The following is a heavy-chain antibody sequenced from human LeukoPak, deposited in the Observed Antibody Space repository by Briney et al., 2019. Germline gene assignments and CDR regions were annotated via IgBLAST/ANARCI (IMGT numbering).Heavy chain of an antibody. V-gene: IGHV3-23*01. J-gene: IGHJ4*02. CDR3: AKASWAGGTTTYFAY. D-gene: IGHD1-26*01. CDR1: GFTFSSYA. Sequence: GGSLRLSCTASGFTFSSYAMTWVRQAPGKGLEWVSGIDSSGGVTYYADSVRGRFTISRDNSKNTLYLQMNDLRADDTAVYYCAKASWAGGTTTYFAYWGQGTLFTVSS. CDR2: IDSSGGVT.